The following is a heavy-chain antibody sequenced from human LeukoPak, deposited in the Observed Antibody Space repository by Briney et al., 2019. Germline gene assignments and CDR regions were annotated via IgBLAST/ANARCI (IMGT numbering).Heavy chain of an antibody. CDR1: GYTFTGYY. D-gene: IGHD3-10*01. CDR2: FDPEDGET. V-gene: IGHV1-24*01. Sequence: ASVKVSCKASGYTFTGYYMHWVRQAPGKGLEWMGGFDPEDGETIYAQKFQGRVTMTEDTSTDTAYMELSSLRSEDTAVYYCATGFGESTPVRLWFDPWGQGTLVTVSS. J-gene: IGHJ5*02. CDR3: ATGFGESTPVRLWFDP.